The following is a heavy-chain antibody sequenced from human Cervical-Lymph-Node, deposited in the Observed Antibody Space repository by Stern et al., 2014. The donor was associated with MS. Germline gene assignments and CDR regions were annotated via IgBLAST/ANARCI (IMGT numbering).Heavy chain of an antibody. D-gene: IGHD2-21*01. CDR2: INTKTGNS. J-gene: IGHJ4*02. Sequence: VQLVQSGSELKKPGASVKVSCKASGYTFARNALHWVRQAPGQRLEWMGWINTKTGNSTFAQGFRGRFVLSLDTSVSTAYLQINSLKAEDTAVYYCARVKPAAILDYWGQGTLVTVSS. CDR3: ARVKPAAILDY. V-gene: IGHV7-4-1*02. CDR1: GYTFARNA.